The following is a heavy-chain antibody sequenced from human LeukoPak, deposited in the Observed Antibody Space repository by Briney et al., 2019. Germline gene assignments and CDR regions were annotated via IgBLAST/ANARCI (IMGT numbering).Heavy chain of an antibody. CDR1: GGSISSSSYY. J-gene: IGHJ4*02. D-gene: IGHD3-22*01. CDR3: ARDRYYYDSSGYYVLDY. V-gene: IGHV4-39*07. CDR2: IYYSGST. Sequence: PSETLSLTCTVSGGSISSSSYYWGWIRQPPGTGLEWIGSIYYSGSTYYNPSLKSRVTISVDTSKNQFSLKLSSVTAADTAVYYCARDRYYYDSSGYYVLDYWGQGTLVTVSS.